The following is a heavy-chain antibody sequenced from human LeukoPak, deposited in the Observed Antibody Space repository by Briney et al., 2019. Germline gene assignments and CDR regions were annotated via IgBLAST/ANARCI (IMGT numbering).Heavy chain of an antibody. V-gene: IGHV3-11*01. CDR2: ISSSGSTI. CDR3: ARDITNLLNWFDP. D-gene: IGHD1-14*01. CDR1: GASVSNYY. J-gene: IGHJ5*02. Sequence: LSLTCTVSGASVSNYYMSWIRQAPGKGLEWVSYISSSGSTIYYADSVKGRFTISRDNAKNSLYLQMHSLTAEDTAVYYCARDITNLLNWFDPWGQGTWSPSPQ.